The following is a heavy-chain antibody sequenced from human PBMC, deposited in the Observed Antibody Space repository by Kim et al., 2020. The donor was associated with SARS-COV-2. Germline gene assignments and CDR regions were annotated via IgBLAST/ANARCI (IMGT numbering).Heavy chain of an antibody. CDR3: TRAGSGHSYGLDV. V-gene: IGHV3-74*01. J-gene: IGHJ6*02. Sequence: GGSLRLSCAASGFTFSSYWMHWVRQAPGKGLVWVSRISSDGSSTTYADSVTGRFTFSRDKAKNTQSLQMTSLSVEDTAVYYCTRAGSGHSYGLDVWGHG. CDR1: GFTFSSYW. CDR2: ISSDGSST. D-gene: IGHD3-10*01.